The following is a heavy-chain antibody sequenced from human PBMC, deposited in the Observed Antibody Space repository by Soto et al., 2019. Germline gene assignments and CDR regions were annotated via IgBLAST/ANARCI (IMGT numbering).Heavy chain of an antibody. D-gene: IGHD1-26*01. CDR2: IYYSGST. V-gene: IGHV4-30-4*01. Sequence: KPSETLSLTCTVSGGSISSGDYYWSWIRQPPGKGLEWIGYIYYSGSTYYNPSLKSRVTISVDTSKNQFSLKLSSVTAADTAVYYCARVNSGSYTFDYWGQGTLVTVSS. CDR1: GGSISSGDYY. CDR3: ARVNSGSYTFDY. J-gene: IGHJ4*02.